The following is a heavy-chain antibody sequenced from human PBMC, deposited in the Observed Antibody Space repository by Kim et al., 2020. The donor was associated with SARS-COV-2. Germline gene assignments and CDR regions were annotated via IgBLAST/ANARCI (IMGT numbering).Heavy chain of an antibody. Sequence: GGSLRLSCAASGFTFSSYWMHWVRQAPGKGLVWVSRINTDGSSTSYADSVKGRFSISRDNAKNTLYLQMNSLTAEDTAVFYCVRDVSYSSSHWRGKAHFDFWGQGILVTVSS. CDR1: GFTFSSYW. J-gene: IGHJ4*02. CDR2: INTDGSST. CDR3: VRDVSYSSSHWRGKAHFDF. D-gene: IGHD6-13*01. V-gene: IGHV3-74*01.